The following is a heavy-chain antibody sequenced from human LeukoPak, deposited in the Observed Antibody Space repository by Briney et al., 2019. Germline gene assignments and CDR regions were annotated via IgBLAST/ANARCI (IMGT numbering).Heavy chain of an antibody. J-gene: IGHJ5*02. D-gene: IGHD2-15*01. V-gene: IGHV1-69*05. CDR2: IIPIFGTA. CDR3: ARGENRGYCSGGSCYLNWFDP. CDR1: GGTFSSYA. Sequence: GALVKVSCKASGGTFSSYAISWVRQAPGQGLEWMGRIIPIFGTANYAQKFQGRVTITTDESTSSAYMELSSLRSEDTAVYYCARGENRGYCSGGSCYLNWFDPWGQGTLVTVSS.